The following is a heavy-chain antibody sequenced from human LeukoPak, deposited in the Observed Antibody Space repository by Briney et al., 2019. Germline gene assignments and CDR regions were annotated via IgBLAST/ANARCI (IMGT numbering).Heavy chain of an antibody. CDR3: AKWLRARGYSYGYYFDY. J-gene: IGHJ4*02. CDR2: ISGSGGST. CDR1: GFTFSSYA. V-gene: IGHV3-23*01. Sequence: PGGSLSLSCAASGFTFSSYAMSWVRQPPGKGLEWVSAISGSGGSTYYADPVKGRFTISRDNSKNTLYLQMNSLRAEDTAVYYCAKWLRARGYSYGYYFDYWGQGTLVTVSS. D-gene: IGHD5-18*01.